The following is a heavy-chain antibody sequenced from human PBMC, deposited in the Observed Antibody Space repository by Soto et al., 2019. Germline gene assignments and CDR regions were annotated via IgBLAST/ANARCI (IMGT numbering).Heavy chain of an antibody. CDR2: ISAYNGNT. J-gene: IGHJ6*02. D-gene: IGHD2-15*01. Sequence: VASVKVSCKASGYTFTSYGISWVRQAPGQGLEWMGWISAYNGNTNYAQKLQGRVTMTTDTSTSTAYMELRSLRSDDTAVYYCARAEGGRYCSGGSCYPVIYYGMDVWGQGTTVTVS. CDR3: ARAEGGRYCSGGSCYPVIYYGMDV. V-gene: IGHV1-18*01. CDR1: GYTFTSYG.